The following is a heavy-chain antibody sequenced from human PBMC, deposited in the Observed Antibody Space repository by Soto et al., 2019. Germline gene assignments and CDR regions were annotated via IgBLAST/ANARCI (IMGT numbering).Heavy chain of an antibody. CDR3: ARGGYYDILTSTFAFDY. CDR2: ISWDGGST. Sequence: GGSLRLSCAASGFTFDDYTMHWVRQAPGKGLEWVSLISWDGGSTYYADSVKGRFTISRDNSKNSLYLQMNSLRTEDTALYYCARGGYYDILTSTFAFDYWGQGTLVTVSS. J-gene: IGHJ4*02. CDR1: GFTFDDYT. D-gene: IGHD3-9*01. V-gene: IGHV3-43*01.